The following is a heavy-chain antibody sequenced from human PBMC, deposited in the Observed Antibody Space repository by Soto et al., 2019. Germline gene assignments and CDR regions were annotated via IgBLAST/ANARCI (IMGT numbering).Heavy chain of an antibody. V-gene: IGHV1-18*01. Sequence: QVQLVQSGAEVKKPGASAKVSCKASGYTFTSYGISWVRQAPGQGLEWMGWISAYNGNTNYAQKLQGRVTMTTDTSTSTAYMELRSLRSDDTAVYYCARDQDYDSSGYYYGYFDLWGRGTLVTVSS. CDR1: GYTFTSYG. CDR3: ARDQDYDSSGYYYGYFDL. J-gene: IGHJ2*01. CDR2: ISAYNGNT. D-gene: IGHD3-22*01.